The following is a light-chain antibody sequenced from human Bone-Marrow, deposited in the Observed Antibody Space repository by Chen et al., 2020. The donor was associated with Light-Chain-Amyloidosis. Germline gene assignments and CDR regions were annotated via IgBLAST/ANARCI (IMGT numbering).Light chain of an antibody. Sequence: DIVMTQSPDSLAVSLGERATINCKSSQSVLHSSNNKNYLAWYQQKPGQPPKLLIYWASTRESGVPDRFSGSGSGTDFTLTISSLQAEDVAVYYCQQYSSNPTTFGQGTKVEIK. CDR3: QQYSSNPTT. CDR2: WAS. V-gene: IGKV4-1*01. CDR1: QSVLHSSNNKNY. J-gene: IGKJ1*01.